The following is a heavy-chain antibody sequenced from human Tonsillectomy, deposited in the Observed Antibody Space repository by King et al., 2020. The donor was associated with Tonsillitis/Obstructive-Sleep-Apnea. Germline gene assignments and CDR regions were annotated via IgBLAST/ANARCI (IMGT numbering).Heavy chain of an antibody. Sequence: VQLVESGGGVVQPGRSLRLSCAASGFTFGSSGMHWVRQPPGKGLEWVAVISYDGSNRYYADSVKGRFTISRDNSKNMLYPQMNSLRADDTAVYYCARDLDYGGLDYWGQGTLVTVSS. V-gene: IGHV3-30*04. CDR2: ISYDGSNR. CDR1: GFTFGSSG. CDR3: ARDLDYGGLDY. J-gene: IGHJ4*02. D-gene: IGHD4-23*01.